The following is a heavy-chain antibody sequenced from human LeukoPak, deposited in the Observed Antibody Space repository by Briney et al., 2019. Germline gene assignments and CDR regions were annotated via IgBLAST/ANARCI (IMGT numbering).Heavy chain of an antibody. CDR2: IKPDGSEK. CDR3: ATVSQVLLIY. Sequence: GGSLRLSCAASGFTFSSYWMSWVRQAPGKGLEWVANIKPDGSEKYYVDSVKGRFTISRDNAKNSLYLQMNSLKTEDTAVYYCATVSQVLLIYWGQGSLVTVSS. J-gene: IGHJ4*02. D-gene: IGHD2-2*01. CDR1: GFTFSSYW. V-gene: IGHV3-7*03.